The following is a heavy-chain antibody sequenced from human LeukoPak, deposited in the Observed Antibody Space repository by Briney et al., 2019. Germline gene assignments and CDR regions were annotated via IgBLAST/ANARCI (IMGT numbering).Heavy chain of an antibody. CDR2: IYYSGST. CDR3: ARTLVEDGDEIALVNWFDP. CDR1: GFTFSNAW. Sequence: PGGSLRLSCAASGFTFSNAWMSWVRQPPGKGLEWIGSIYYSGSTYYNPSLKSRATISVDTSKNQFSLKLSSVTAADTAVYYCARTLVEDGDEIALVNWFDPWGQGTLVTVSS. V-gene: IGHV4-38-2*01. J-gene: IGHJ5*02. D-gene: IGHD4-17*01.